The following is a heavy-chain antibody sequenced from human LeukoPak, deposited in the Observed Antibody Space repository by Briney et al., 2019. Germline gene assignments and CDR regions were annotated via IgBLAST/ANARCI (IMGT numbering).Heavy chain of an antibody. Sequence: SETLSLTCTVSGGSISSYYWSWIRQPAGKGLEWIGRIYTSGSTNYNPSLKSRVTMSVDTSKNQFSLKLSSVTAADTAVYYCAANGYYYDSSGPRFDPWGQGTLVTVSS. D-gene: IGHD3-22*01. CDR3: AANGYYYDSSGPRFDP. V-gene: IGHV4-4*07. CDR1: GGSISSYY. CDR2: IYTSGST. J-gene: IGHJ5*02.